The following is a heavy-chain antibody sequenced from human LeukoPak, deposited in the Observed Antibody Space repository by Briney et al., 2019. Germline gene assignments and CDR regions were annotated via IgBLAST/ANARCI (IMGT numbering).Heavy chain of an antibody. D-gene: IGHD6-13*01. CDR3: AREYSSSRSGVVDY. J-gene: IGHJ4*02. CDR2: IYPGDSDT. V-gene: IGHV5-51*01. CDR1: GYSFTSYW. Sequence: GESLQISCQGSGYSFTSYWIGWVRQMPGKGLEWMGIIYPGDSDTRYSPSFQGQVTISADKSISTAYLQWSSLKASDTAMYYCAREYSSSRSGVVDYWGQGTLVTVSS.